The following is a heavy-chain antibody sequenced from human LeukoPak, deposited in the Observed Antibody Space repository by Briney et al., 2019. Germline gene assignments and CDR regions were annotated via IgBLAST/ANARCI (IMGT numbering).Heavy chain of an antibody. CDR2: INHSGST. V-gene: IGHV4-34*01. CDR3: ASIPRYYDILTGYFDGYYYYGMDV. J-gene: IGHJ6*02. D-gene: IGHD3-9*01. Sequence: SETLSLTCAVHGGSFSGYYWSWIRQPPGKGLEWIGEINHSGSTNYNPSLKSRVTISVDTSKNQFSLKLSSVTAADTAVYYCASIPRYYDILTGYFDGYYYYGMDVWGHGTTVTVSS. CDR1: GGSFSGYY.